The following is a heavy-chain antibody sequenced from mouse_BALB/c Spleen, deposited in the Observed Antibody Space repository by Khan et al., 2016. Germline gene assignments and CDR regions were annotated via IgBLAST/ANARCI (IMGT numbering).Heavy chain of an antibody. V-gene: IGHV1S136*01. CDR2: INPYNDGT. CDR3: ARRGYYGSSYAWFAY. D-gene: IGHD1-1*01. CDR1: GYTFTSYV. Sequence: VRLQQSGPELVKPGASVKMSCKASGYTFTSYVMHWVKQKPGQGLEWIGYINPYNDGTKYNEKFKGKATLTSDKSSSTAYMELSSLTSEDSAVYSCARRGYYGSSYAWFAYWGQGTLVTVSA. J-gene: IGHJ3*01.